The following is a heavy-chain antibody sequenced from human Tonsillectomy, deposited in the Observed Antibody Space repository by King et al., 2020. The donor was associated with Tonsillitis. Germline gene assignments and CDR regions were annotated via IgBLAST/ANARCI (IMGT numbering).Heavy chain of an antibody. D-gene: IGHD6-19*01. CDR1: GFTFSSYA. CDR2: ISGSSYST. J-gene: IGHJ4*02. Sequence: DVQLVESGGGLVQPGGSLRLSCAASGFTFSSYAMGLVRQAPGKGLEWVSTISGSSYSTYYPDSVKGRFTISRDNSNHTLYLQMHSLRPEDTALYYCAKLPHSSGWSSPFDYWGQGTLVTVSS. CDR3: AKLPHSSGWSSPFDY. V-gene: IGHV3-23*04.